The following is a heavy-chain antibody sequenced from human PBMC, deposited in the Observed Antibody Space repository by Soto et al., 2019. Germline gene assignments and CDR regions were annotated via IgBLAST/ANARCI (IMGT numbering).Heavy chain of an antibody. Sequence: QVQLVESGGGVVQPGRSLRLSCAASGFTFSSYAMHWVRQAPGKGLEWVAVISYDGSNKYYADSVKGRFTISRDNSKNTLYLQMNSLRAEDTAVYYCAREGFLGDYDSRAIDYWGQGTLVTVSS. CDR3: AREGFLGDYDSRAIDY. V-gene: IGHV3-30-3*01. J-gene: IGHJ4*02. D-gene: IGHD3-22*01. CDR1: GFTFSSYA. CDR2: ISYDGSNK.